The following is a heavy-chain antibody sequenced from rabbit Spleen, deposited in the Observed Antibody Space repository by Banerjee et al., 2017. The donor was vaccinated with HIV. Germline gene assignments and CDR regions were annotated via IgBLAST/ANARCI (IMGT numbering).Heavy chain of an antibody. Sequence: HLKESGGGLVQPGGSLKLSCKASGFTLSSYYMNWVRQAPGKGLEWIGYIDPVFGITYYANWVNGRFSISRENAQNTVFLQLNSLTAADTATYFCVRDQAGYVGFGPFYFNLWGQGTLVTVS. CDR2: IDPVFGIT. V-gene: IGHV1S7*01. D-gene: IGHD4-2*01. CDR1: GFTLSSYY. J-gene: IGHJ4*01. CDR3: VRDQAGYVGFGPFYFNL.